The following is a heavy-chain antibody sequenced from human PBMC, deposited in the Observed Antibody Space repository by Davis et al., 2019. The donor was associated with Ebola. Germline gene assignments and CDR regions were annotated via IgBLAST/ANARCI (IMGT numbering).Heavy chain of an antibody. J-gene: IGHJ4*02. CDR2: VYYTGTT. V-gene: IGHV4-39*07. Sequence: SETLSLTCTVSGGSISSSSYFWGWIRQPPGKGLEWIANVYYTGTTYYNPSLKSRVTISVDKSKNQFSLKLSSVTAADTAVYYCARDIGLGYYDSSGYLFDYWGQGTLVTVSS. CDR1: GGSISSSSYF. D-gene: IGHD3-22*01. CDR3: ARDIGLGYYDSSGYLFDY.